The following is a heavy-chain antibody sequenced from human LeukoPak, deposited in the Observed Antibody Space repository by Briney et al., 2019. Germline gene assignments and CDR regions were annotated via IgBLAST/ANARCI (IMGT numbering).Heavy chain of an antibody. Sequence: SETLSLTCTVSGGSTSSYYWSWIRQPPGKGLEWIGYIYYSGSTNYNPSLKSRVTISVDTSKNQFSLKLSSVTAADTAVYYCARQDFWSGFGAFDIWGQGTMVTVSS. J-gene: IGHJ3*02. V-gene: IGHV4-59*01. CDR3: ARQDFWSGFGAFDI. CDR1: GGSTSSYY. CDR2: IYYSGST. D-gene: IGHD3-3*01.